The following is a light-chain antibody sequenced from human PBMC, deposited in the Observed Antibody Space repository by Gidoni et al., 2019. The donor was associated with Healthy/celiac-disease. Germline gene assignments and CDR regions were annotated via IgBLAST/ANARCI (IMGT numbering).Light chain of an antibody. V-gene: IGKV3-20*01. Sequence: EIVLTQSPGTLSLSPGERATLSCRASQSVSSSYLAWYQQTPGQAPRLRIYGASSRATGIPDRFSGSGSGTDFTLTISRLEPEDFAVYYCQQYGSSPPMYTLXQGTKLEIK. J-gene: IGKJ2*01. CDR1: QSVSSSY. CDR2: GAS. CDR3: QQYGSSPPMYT.